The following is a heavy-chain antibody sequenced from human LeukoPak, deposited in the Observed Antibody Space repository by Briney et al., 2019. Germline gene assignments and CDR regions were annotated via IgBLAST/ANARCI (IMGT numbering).Heavy chain of an antibody. CDR1: VGSFSGYY. D-gene: IGHD3-3*02. Sequence: PSESLSLTPAVYVGSFSGYYWSWIRQPPGKGREWVGEINHSGSTNYNPSLKSRVTISVATSKNQFSLKLSSVTAADTAVYYCARAARHFWSGYYTGANWFDPWGQGTLVTVSS. CDR2: INHSGST. V-gene: IGHV4-34*01. CDR3: ARAARHFWSGYYTGANWFDP. J-gene: IGHJ5*02.